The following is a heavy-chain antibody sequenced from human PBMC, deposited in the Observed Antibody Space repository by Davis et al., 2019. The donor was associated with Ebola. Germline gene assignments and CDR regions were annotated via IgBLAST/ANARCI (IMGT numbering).Heavy chain of an antibody. J-gene: IGHJ4*02. CDR3: AREPYGDYLDY. D-gene: IGHD4-17*01. CDR2: IYYSGST. Sequence: PSETLSLTCTVSGGSISSYYWSWIRQPPGKGLEWIGYIYYSGSTNYNPSLKSRVTISVDTSKNQFSLKLSSVTAADTAVYYCAREPYGDYLDYWGQGTLVTVSS. V-gene: IGHV4-59*01. CDR1: GGSISSYY.